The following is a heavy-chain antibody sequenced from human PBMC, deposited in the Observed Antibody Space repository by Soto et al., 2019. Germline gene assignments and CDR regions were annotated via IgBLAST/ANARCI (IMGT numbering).Heavy chain of an antibody. CDR3: ARDRSGNWNDLFDY. CDR2: INAGNGNT. D-gene: IGHD1-1*01. CDR1: GYTFTSYA. J-gene: IGHJ4*02. V-gene: IGHV1-3*01. Sequence: ASVKVSCKASGYTFTSYAMHWVRQAPGQRLEWMGWINAGNGNTKYSQKFQGRDTITRDTSASTAYMELSSLRSEDTAVYYCARDRSGNWNDLFDYWGQGTLVTVSS.